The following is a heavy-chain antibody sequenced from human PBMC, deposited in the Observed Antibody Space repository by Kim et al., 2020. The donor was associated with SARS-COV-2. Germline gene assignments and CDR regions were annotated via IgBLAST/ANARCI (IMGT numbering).Heavy chain of an antibody. V-gene: IGHV4-39*01. CDR2: MHFSGNA. CDR1: GGSINGSNYY. D-gene: IGHD1-1*01. Sequence: SETLSITCTVSGGSINGSNYYWGWIRQPPGKGLEWIGHMHFSGNAYYNPSLKSRVTISVDTSANQFSLKLTSVTAADTAVYYCARRNSGLHWGQGTLVTVSS. J-gene: IGHJ4*02. CDR3: ARRNSGLH.